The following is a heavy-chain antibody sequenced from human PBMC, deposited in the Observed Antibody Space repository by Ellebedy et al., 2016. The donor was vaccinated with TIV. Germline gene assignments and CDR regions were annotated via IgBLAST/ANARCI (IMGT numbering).Heavy chain of an antibody. Sequence: PGGSLRLSCAASGFSFRSYWMSWVRQAPGKGLEWVANIYQDGGVQYYVDSVKGRFTISRDNADNSLFLQMNSLRPEDTAVYYCARRGSYGDYAVQINSWFDTWGRGTLAAVSS. V-gene: IGHV3-7*01. J-gene: IGHJ5*02. D-gene: IGHD4-17*01. CDR3: ARRGSYGDYAVQINSWFDT. CDR1: GFSFRSYW. CDR2: IYQDGGVQ.